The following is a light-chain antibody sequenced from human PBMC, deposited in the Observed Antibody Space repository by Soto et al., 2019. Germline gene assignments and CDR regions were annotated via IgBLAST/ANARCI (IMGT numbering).Light chain of an antibody. CDR3: QQSYTTPRT. V-gene: IGKV1-39*01. CDR1: QSISGY. CDR2: VAS. J-gene: IGKJ1*01. Sequence: DLQMTQSPSSLSASVGDRVTITCRASQSISGYLNWYQQRPGKAPNLLIYVASSLQSGVPSRFSGSGSGTDFTLTISSLQPEDFATYYCQQSYTTPRTFGQGTKVEIK.